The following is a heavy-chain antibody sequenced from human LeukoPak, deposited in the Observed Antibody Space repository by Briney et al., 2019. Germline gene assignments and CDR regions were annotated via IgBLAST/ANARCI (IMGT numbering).Heavy chain of an antibody. V-gene: IGHV3-73*01. CDR3: TRPRDTVWGSYRFHPFDS. J-gene: IGHJ4*02. D-gene: IGHD3-16*02. CDR1: GFTFSASA. CDR2: IRSKANDYAT. Sequence: GGSLKLSCAASGFTFSASAMHWVRQASGKGLEWVGRIRSKANDYATVYAASVTGRLSISRDDSENTVYLQMNSLKTEDTAIYYCTRPRDTVWGSYRFHPFDSWGQGTLVTVSS.